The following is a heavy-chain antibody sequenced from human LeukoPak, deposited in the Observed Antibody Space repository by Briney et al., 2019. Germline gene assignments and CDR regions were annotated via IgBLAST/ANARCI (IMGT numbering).Heavy chain of an antibody. D-gene: IGHD3-10*01. CDR3: ARVSTVVRGVRRSYSYYYMDV. V-gene: IGHV1-69*13. Sequence: GASVKVSCKASGGTFSNYAINRVRQAPGQGLEWMGGIIPIFGTTNFAQKFQGRVTITADESTSTAYMELSSLRSEDTAVYYCARVSTVVRGVRRSYSYYYMDVWGKGTTVTIFS. J-gene: IGHJ6*03. CDR2: IIPIFGTT. CDR1: GGTFSNYA.